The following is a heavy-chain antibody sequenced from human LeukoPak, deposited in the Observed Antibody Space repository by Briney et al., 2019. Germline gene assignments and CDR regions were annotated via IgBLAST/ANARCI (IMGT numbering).Heavy chain of an antibody. CDR3: ARDGHCSSTSCSLEYFDY. V-gene: IGHV4-4*07. Sequence: SETLSLTCTVSGGSISSYYWSRIRQPAGRRLEWIGRICTSGSTNYNPSLKSRVTMSVDTSKNQFSLKLSSVTAADTAAYYCARDGHCSSTSCSLEYFDYWGQGTLVTVSS. CDR1: GGSISSYY. J-gene: IGHJ4*02. CDR2: ICTSGST. D-gene: IGHD2-2*01.